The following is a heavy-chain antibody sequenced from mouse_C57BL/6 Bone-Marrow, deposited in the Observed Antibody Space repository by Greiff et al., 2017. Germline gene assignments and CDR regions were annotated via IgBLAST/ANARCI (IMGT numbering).Heavy chain of an antibody. D-gene: IGHD1-1*01. CDR3: ASPDYYGSSYWYFDV. CDR1: GYTFTSYW. J-gene: IGHJ1*03. CDR2: INPSSGYT. V-gene: IGHV1-7*01. Sequence: QVQLKESGAELAKPGASVKLSCKASGYTFTSYWMNWVKQRPGQGLEWIGYINPSSGYTKYNQKFKDKATLTADKSSSTAYMQLSSLTYEDSAVYYCASPDYYGSSYWYFDVWGTGTTVTVSS.